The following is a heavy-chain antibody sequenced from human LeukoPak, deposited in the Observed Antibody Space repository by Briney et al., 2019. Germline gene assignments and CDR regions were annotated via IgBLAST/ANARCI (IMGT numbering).Heavy chain of an antibody. V-gene: IGHV4-34*01. Sequence: PSETLSLTCAVYGGSFSGYYWSWIRQPPKKGLEWIGEINHSVSTNYNPSLKSRVTISVDTSKNQFSLKVRSVTAADTAVYYCARGHVGSYAYYYYYGMDVWGQGTTVTVSS. CDR2: INHSVST. J-gene: IGHJ6*02. CDR1: GGSFSGYY. D-gene: IGHD2-8*01. CDR3: ARGHVGSYAYYYYYGMDV.